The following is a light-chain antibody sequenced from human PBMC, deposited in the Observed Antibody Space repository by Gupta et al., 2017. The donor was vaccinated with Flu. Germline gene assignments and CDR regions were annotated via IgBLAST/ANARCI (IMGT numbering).Light chain of an antibody. CDR1: QSVLYSVNNENY. V-gene: IGKV4-1*01. CDR3: QQQDSSPRT. Sequence: SLGERATINCKSSQSVLYSVNNENYLAWYQQKPGQPPKLLIYWASSRESGVPDRFSGSGSGTDFTLTISSLQAEDVAVYYCQQQDSSPRTFGQGTKVEVK. J-gene: IGKJ1*01. CDR2: WAS.